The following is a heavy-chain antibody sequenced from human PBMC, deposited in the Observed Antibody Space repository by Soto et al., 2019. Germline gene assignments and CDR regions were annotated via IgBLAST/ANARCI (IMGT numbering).Heavy chain of an antibody. J-gene: IGHJ1*01. CDR3: ARAWDF. Sequence: SQTLSLTCTVSGVSVSRDYQWIWIRQPPGKGLEWIGHISYSGSPYYHSSLRSRLSISVDTSKNQFSLKVKSVTAADTAVYYCARAWDFWGQGTLVTVSS. CDR1: GVSVSRDYQ. V-gene: IGHV4-30-4*01. D-gene: IGHD1-26*01. CDR2: ISYSGSP.